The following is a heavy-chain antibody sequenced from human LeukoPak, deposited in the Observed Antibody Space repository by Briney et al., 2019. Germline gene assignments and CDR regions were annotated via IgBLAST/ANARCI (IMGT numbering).Heavy chain of an antibody. V-gene: IGHV1-2*06. CDR3: ATGIAAAGIFDY. CDR1: GYTFTGYY. J-gene: IGHJ4*02. D-gene: IGHD6-13*01. Sequence: ASVKVSCKASGYTFTGYYMHWVRQAPGQGLEWMGRINPNGGGTNYAQKFQGRVTMTRDTSISTAYMELSRLRSDDTAVYYCATGIAAAGIFDYWGQGTLVTVSS. CDR2: INPNGGGT.